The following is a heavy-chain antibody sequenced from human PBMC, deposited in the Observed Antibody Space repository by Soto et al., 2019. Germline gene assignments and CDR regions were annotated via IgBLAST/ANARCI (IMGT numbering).Heavy chain of an antibody. V-gene: IGHV2-5*01. CDR3: AHLYYDFWSGYYPRPFDY. CDR1: GFSLSTSGVG. CDR2: IYRNDDK. J-gene: IGHJ4*02. Sequence: SGPTLVNPTQTLTLTCTFSGFSLSTSGVGVGWIRQPPGKALEWLALIYRNDDKRYSPSLKSRLTITKDTSKNQVVLTMTNMDHVDTATYYCAHLYYDFWSGYYPRPFDYWGQGTLVTVSS. D-gene: IGHD3-3*01.